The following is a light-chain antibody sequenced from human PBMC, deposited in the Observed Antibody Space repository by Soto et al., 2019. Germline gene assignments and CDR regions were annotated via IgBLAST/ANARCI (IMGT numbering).Light chain of an antibody. CDR1: QSLLHSNGYNY. Sequence: DIVMTQSPLSLPVTPGEPASISCRSSQSLLHSNGYNYLDWYLQKPGQSPQLLIYLGSNRASGVPDRFSGSGSGTDFTLKISRLEAEDVGVYYCMQALQTPYTFGPGTKLEIK. CDR3: MQALQTPYT. J-gene: IGKJ2*01. V-gene: IGKV2-28*01. CDR2: LGS.